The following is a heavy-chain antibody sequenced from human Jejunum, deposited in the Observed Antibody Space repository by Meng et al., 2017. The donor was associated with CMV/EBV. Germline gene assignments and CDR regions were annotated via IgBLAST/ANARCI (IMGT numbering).Heavy chain of an antibody. CDR3: ARISKYSYGVYGMDV. V-gene: IGHV3-7*01. CDR2: INQDGHEK. CDR1: FTFTSYW. J-gene: IGHJ6*02. Sequence: FTFTSYWMASVRQAPAQGLEWVANINQDGHEKCYLISVQARFTVSRDNPKTSLYLDMNSLGAEDTAIYYCARISKYSYGVYGMDVWGQGTTVTVSS. D-gene: IGHD5-18*01.